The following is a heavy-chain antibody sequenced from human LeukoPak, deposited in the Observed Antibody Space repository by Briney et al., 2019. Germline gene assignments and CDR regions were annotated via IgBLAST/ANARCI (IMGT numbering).Heavy chain of an antibody. CDR2: INHSGST. J-gene: IGHJ4*02. CDR1: GGSFSGYY. CDR3: ARGIVVAPAAPYYFDY. Sequence: KPSETLSLTCAVYGGSFSGYYWSWIRQPPGKGLEWIGEINHSGSTNYNPSLKSRVTISVDTSKNQFSLKLSSVTAADTAVYYCARGIVVAPAAPYYFDYWGQGTLVTVSS. V-gene: IGHV4-34*01. D-gene: IGHD2-2*01.